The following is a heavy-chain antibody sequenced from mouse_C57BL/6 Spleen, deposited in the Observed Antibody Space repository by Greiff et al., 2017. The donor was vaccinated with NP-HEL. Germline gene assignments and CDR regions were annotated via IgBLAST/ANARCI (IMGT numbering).Heavy chain of an antibody. CDR3: ARRSYYSNSLGYAMDY. D-gene: IGHD2-5*01. V-gene: IGHV1-54*01. J-gene: IGHJ4*01. Sequence: QVQLQQSGAELVRPGTSVKVSCKASGYAFTNYLIEWVKQRPGQGLEWIGVINPGRGGTNYNEKFKGQATLTADKSSSTAYMQLSSLTSEDSAVYFCARRSYYSNSLGYAMDYWGQGTSVTVSS. CDR2: INPGRGGT. CDR1: GYAFTNYL.